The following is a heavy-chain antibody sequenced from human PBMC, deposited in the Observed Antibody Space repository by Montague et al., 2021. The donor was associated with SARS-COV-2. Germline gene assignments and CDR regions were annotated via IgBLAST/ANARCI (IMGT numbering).Heavy chain of an antibody. CDR3: ARDAKSIVS. V-gene: IGHV3-11*01. Sequence: SLRLSSSASGFTFSDYYMSWIRQAPGKGLEWLSYIDGSGSTIYYADSVKGRFTISRDNATNSLYLQMNSLRAEDTAVYYCARDAKSIVSWGQGTLVTVSS. J-gene: IGHJ4*02. CDR2: IDGSGSTI. CDR1: GFTFSDYY.